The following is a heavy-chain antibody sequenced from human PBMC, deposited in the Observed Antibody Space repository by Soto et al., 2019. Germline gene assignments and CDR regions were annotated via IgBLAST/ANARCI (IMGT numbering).Heavy chain of an antibody. Sequence: QVQLVESGGGVVQPGRSLRLSCAASGFTFSSYGMHWVRQAPGKGLEWVAVISYDGSNKYYADSVKGRFTISRDNSKNTLYLQMNSLRAEDTAVYYCAKDRVDGYGDYWGQGTLVTVSS. CDR2: ISYDGSNK. D-gene: IGHD5-12*01. CDR1: GFTFSSYG. CDR3: AKDRVDGYGDY. J-gene: IGHJ4*02. V-gene: IGHV3-30*18.